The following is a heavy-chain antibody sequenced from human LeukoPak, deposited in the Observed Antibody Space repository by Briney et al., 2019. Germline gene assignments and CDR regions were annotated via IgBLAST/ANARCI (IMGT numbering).Heavy chain of an antibody. CDR1: GGSISSYY. V-gene: IGHV4-59*01. CDR2: IYYSGST. Sequence: SETLSLTCTVSGGSISSYYWSWIRQPPGKGLEWIGYIYYSGSTNYNPSLKSRVTISVDTSKNQFSLKLSSVTAADTAVYYRARSRGWGVDAFDIWGQGTMVTVSS. CDR3: ARSRGWGVDAFDI. J-gene: IGHJ3*02. D-gene: IGHD6-19*01.